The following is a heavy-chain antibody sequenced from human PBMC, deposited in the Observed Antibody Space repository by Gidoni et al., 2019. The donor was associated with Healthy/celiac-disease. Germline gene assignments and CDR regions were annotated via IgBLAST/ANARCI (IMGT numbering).Heavy chain of an antibody. CDR3: AKDCSGGSCYSDY. V-gene: IGHV3-23*01. D-gene: IGHD2-15*01. CDR1: GFPFSRYA. J-gene: IGHJ4*02. CDR2: ISGSGGST. Sequence: EVQLLASGGGLVQPGGSLRLSCAASGFPFSRYAMSWVRQAPGKGLEWGSAISGSGGSTYYADSVKGRFTISRDNSKNTLYLQMNSLRAEDTAVYYGAKDCSGGSCYSDYWGQGTLVTVSS.